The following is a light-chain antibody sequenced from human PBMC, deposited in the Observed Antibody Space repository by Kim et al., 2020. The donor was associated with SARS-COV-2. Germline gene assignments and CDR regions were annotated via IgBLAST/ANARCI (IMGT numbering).Light chain of an antibody. V-gene: IGKV1-5*03. CDR3: QQYDDYPRT. Sequence: ASVGDRVTITCRASQSVGGRLAWYQQKPGRAPKVLIYEASSLESGVPSRFSGTEFGTEFTLTITSLQPDDFAIYYCQQYDDYPRTFGQGTKVDIK. J-gene: IGKJ1*01. CDR1: QSVGGR. CDR2: EAS.